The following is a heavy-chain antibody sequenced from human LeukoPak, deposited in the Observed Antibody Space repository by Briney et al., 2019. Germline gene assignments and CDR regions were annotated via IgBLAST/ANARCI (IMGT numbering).Heavy chain of an antibody. D-gene: IGHD1-7*01. CDR1: GFTVSSNY. CDR3: ARVLTGTHEEAFDI. J-gene: IGHJ3*02. Sequence: GGSLRLSCAASGFTVSSNYMSWVRQAPGKGLEWVSVIYSGGSTYYADSVKGRFTISRDNSKNTLYLQMNSLRAEDTAVYYCARVLTGTHEEAFDIWGQGTMVTVSS. CDR2: IYSGGST. V-gene: IGHV3-53*01.